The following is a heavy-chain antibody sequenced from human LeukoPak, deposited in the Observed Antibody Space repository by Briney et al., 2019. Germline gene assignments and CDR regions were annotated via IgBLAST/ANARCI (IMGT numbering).Heavy chain of an antibody. CDR2: IIPIFGTA. CDR1: GGTFSSYA. V-gene: IGHV1-69*05. D-gene: IGHD3-22*01. Sequence: SVKVSCKTSGGTFSSYAISWVRQAPGQGLEWMGGIIPIFGTANYAQKFQGRVTITTDESTSTAYMELSSLRSEDTAVYYCATQTYYYDSSGYYSFDYWGQGTLVTVSS. J-gene: IGHJ4*02. CDR3: ATQTYYYDSSGYYSFDY.